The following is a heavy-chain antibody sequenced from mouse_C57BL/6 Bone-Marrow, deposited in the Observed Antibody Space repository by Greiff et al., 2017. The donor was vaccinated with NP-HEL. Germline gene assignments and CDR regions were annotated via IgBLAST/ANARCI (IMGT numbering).Heavy chain of an antibody. V-gene: IGHV8-8*01. CDR3: ARINADYYGSSPFAY. D-gene: IGHD1-1*01. J-gene: IGHJ3*01. CDR2: IWWDDDK. Sequence: QVTLKESGPGILQPSQTLSLTCSFSGFSLSTFGMGVGWIRQPSGKGLEWLAHIWWDDDKSYNPALKSRLTISKDTSKNQVFLKIANVDTADTATYYCARINADYYGSSPFAYWGQGTLVTVSA. CDR1: GFSLSTFGMG.